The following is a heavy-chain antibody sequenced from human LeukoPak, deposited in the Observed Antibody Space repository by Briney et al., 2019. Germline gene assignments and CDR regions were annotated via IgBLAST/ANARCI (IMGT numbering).Heavy chain of an antibody. CDR2: INHSGST. CDR3: ASVMITFGGVIVRHFDY. CDR1: GGSFSGYY. Sequence: SETLSLTCAVYGGSFSGYYWSWIRQPPGKGLEWIGEINHSGSTNYNPSLKSRVTISVDASKNQFSLKLSSLTAADTAVYYCASVMITFGGVIVRHFDYWGQGTLVTVSS. J-gene: IGHJ4*02. V-gene: IGHV4-34*01. D-gene: IGHD3-16*02.